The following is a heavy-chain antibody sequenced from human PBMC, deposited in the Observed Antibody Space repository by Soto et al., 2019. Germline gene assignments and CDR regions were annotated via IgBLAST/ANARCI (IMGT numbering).Heavy chain of an antibody. V-gene: IGHV3-30-3*01. CDR3: ARDSEGQFDY. J-gene: IGHJ4*02. Sequence: PGGSLRLSCAASGFTFSSYAMHWVRQAPGKGLEWVAVISYDGSNKYYADSVKGRFTISRDNSKNTLYLQMNSLRAEDSDVYYCARDSEGQFDYWGQGTLVTVS. CDR1: GFTFSSYA. CDR2: ISYDGSNK.